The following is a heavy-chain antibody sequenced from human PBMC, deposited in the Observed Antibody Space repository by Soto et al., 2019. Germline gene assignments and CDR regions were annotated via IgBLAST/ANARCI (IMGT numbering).Heavy chain of an antibody. D-gene: IGHD5-12*01. CDR1: GFSLSNARMG. J-gene: IGHJ6*02. CDR2: IFSNDEK. CDR3: ARIWDGYNKNQRNYYYYGMDV. Sequence: SGPTLVNPTGTLTLTCTVSGFSLSNARMGVSWIRQPPGKALEWLAHIFSNDEKSYSTSLKSRLTISKDTSKSQVVLTMTNMDPVDTATYYCARIWDGYNKNQRNYYYYGMDVWGQGTTVTVSS. V-gene: IGHV2-26*01.